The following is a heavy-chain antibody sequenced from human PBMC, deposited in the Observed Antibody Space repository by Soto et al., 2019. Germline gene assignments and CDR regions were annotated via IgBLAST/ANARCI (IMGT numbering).Heavy chain of an antibody. CDR1: GGTFSSYA. Sequence: SVKVSCKASGGTFSSYAISWVRQAPGQGLEWMGGIIPIFGTANYAQKFQGRVTITADESTSTAYMELSSLRSEDTAVYYCAKGPKLDYFYYYDYWGQGTQVTVSS. D-gene: IGHD4-17*01. J-gene: IGHJ4*02. V-gene: IGHV1-69*13. CDR2: IIPIFGTA. CDR3: AKGPKLDYFYYYDY.